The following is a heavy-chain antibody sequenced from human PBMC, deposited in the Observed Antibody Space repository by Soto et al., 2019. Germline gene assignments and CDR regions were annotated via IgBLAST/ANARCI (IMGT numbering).Heavy chain of an antibody. V-gene: IGHV5-10-1*01. J-gene: IGHJ6*02. D-gene: IGHD3-3*01. CDR3: ARTSSSGVTTYYYYYYGMDV. CDR2: IDPSDSYT. CDR1: GYSFTSYW. Sequence: PGESLKISCKGSGYSFTSYWISWVRQMPGKALEWMGRIDPSDSYTNYSPSFQGHVTISADKSISTAYLQWSSLKASDTAMYYCARTSSSGVTTYYYYYYGMDVWGQGTTVTVSS.